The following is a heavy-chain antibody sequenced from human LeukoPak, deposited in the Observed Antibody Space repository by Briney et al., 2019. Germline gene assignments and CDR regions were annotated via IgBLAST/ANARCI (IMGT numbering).Heavy chain of an antibody. V-gene: IGHV5-51*01. Sequence: GESLKISCKGSGYDFTTYWIGWVRQMPGKGLEWMGIIYPGDSDTRYSPSFQGQVTISADKSISTAYLQWSSLKASDTAMYYCARGAFSGYDFDWFDRWGQGTLVTVSS. J-gene: IGHJ5*02. CDR3: ARGAFSGYDFDWFDR. CDR1: GYDFTTYW. CDR2: IYPGDSDT. D-gene: IGHD5-12*01.